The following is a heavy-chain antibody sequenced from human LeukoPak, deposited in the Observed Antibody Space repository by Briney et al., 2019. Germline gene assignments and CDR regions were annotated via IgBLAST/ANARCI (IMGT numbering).Heavy chain of an antibody. CDR3: AKEGRSLQTY. CDR1: GFMFSSNW. Sequence: PGGSLRLSCAASGFMFSSNWMSWVRLAPGKGLEWVANIKGDGTETYYVDSVKGRFTISRDNGKKSLYLQMNSLRVEDTAVYYCAKEGRSLQTYWGQGTLVTVSS. D-gene: IGHD5-24*01. CDR2: IKGDGTET. J-gene: IGHJ4*02. V-gene: IGHV3-7*03.